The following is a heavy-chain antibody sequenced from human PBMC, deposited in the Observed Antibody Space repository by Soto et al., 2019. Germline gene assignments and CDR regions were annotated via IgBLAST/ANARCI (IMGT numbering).Heavy chain of an antibody. CDR1: GFPISGYL. D-gene: IGHD3-10*01. CDR2: INHDGSEM. V-gene: IGHV3-7*05. Sequence: EVQVVESGGGSVQPGGSLRLSCTVSGFPISGYLMDWVRQAPGKGLEWVANINHDGSEMYYGDSVKGRFTISRDNAKNSLYLQMNSLRVEDTAVYYCARGLVDMWGQGTMVTVSS. J-gene: IGHJ3*02. CDR3: ARGLVDM.